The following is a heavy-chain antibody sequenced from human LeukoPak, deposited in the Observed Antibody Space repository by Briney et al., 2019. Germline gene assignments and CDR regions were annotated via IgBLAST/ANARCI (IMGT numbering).Heavy chain of an antibody. V-gene: IGHV3-30*18. Sequence: GGSLRLSCAASGFTFSSYSMNWVRQAPGKGLEWVAVISYDGSNKYYADSVKGRFTISRDNSKNTLYLQMNSLRAEDTAVYYCAKRSAESSGYFDYWGQGTRVTVSS. CDR1: GFTFSSYS. CDR2: ISYDGSNK. CDR3: AKRSAESSGYFDY. D-gene: IGHD6-19*01. J-gene: IGHJ4*02.